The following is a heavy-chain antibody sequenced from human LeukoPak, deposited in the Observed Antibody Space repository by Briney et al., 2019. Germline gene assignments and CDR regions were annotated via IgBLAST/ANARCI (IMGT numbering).Heavy chain of an antibody. CDR3: ARVASSSWLPV. J-gene: IGHJ4*02. D-gene: IGHD6-13*01. CDR1: GYTFTSYD. V-gene: IGHV1-69*05. Sequence: ASVKVSCKASGYTFTSYDINWVRQATGQGLEWMGGIIPIFGTANYAQKFQGRVTITTDESTSTAYMELSSLRSEDTAVYYCARVASSSWLPVWGQGTLVTVSS. CDR2: IIPIFGTA.